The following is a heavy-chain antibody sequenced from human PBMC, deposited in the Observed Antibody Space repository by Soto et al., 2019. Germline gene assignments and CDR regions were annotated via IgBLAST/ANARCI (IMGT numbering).Heavy chain of an antibody. CDR2: ISYDGSNK. CDR1: GFTFSSYA. D-gene: IGHD2-2*01. Sequence: GGSLRLSCAASGFTFSSYAMHWVRQAPGKGLEWVAVISYDGSNKYYADSVKGRFTISRDNSKNMLYLQMNSLRAEDTAVYYCARDRVVVVPAANYYYYYGMDVWGQGTTVTVSS. J-gene: IGHJ6*02. CDR3: ARDRVVVVPAANYYYYYGMDV. V-gene: IGHV3-30-3*01.